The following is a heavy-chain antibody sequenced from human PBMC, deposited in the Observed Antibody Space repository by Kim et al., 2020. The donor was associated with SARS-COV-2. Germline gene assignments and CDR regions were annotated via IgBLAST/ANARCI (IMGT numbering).Heavy chain of an antibody. CDR2: IYSSGST. CDR3: ARHVSGPGRVAAMIPFCSDS. D-gene: IGHD3-10*01. J-gene: IGHJ4*02. V-gene: IGHV4-39*01. Sequence: SETLSLTCNASGGSISGSRSYLGWIRQPPGKRLEWIGSIYSSGSTYYSPSLKSRATISVDTSKNQFSLTLTSVTATDTALYYCARHVSGPGRVAAMIPFCSDSWGQGRLVTVSS. CDR1: GGSISGSRSY.